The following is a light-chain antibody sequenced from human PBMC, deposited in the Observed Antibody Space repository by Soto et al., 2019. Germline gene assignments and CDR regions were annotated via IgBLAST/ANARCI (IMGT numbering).Light chain of an antibody. CDR2: DVS. Sequence: QSALTQPASVSGSPGQSITISCTGTSSDIGAYNYVSWYQQHPGKAPKLLIYDVSHRPSGVSYRFSGSKSGNTASLTISGLQAEDEADDYCTSYISSITLVFGGGTKLTVL. J-gene: IGLJ3*02. CDR3: TSYISSITLV. CDR1: SSDIGAYNY. V-gene: IGLV2-14*03.